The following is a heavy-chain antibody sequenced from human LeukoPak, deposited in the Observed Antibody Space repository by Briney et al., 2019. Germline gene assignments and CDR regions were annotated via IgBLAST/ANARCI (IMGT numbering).Heavy chain of an antibody. J-gene: IGHJ4*02. CDR2: INPSGGST. D-gene: IGHD3-22*01. CDR3: ARDRSVDSSGYPGGYNFDY. Sequence: ASVKVSCKASGYTFTSYYMHWVRQAPGQGLEWMGIINPSGGSTSYAQEFQGRVSITRDTSASTAYMELSSLRSEDMAVYYCARDRSVDSSGYPGGYNFDYGGQEPLVTVS. V-gene: IGHV1-46*01. CDR1: GYTFTSYY.